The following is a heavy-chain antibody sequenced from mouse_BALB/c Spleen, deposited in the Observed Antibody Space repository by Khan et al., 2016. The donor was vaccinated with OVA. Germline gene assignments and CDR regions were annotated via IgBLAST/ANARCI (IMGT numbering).Heavy chain of an antibody. CDR3: ARKNYYGYAMDY. Sequence: VQLKESGPGLVKPSQSLSLTCTVTGYSITSGYAWNWIRQFPGNKLEWMGYISYSGSTSYNPSLRSQISITRDTSQNQFFLQLNSVTTEDTATYYCARKNYYGYAMDYWGQGTSVTVSS. J-gene: IGHJ4*01. CDR1: GYSITSGYA. V-gene: IGHV3-2*02. CDR2: ISYSGST. D-gene: IGHD1-1*01.